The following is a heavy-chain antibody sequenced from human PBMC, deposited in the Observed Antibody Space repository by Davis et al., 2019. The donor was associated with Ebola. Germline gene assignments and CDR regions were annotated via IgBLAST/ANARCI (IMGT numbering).Heavy chain of an antibody. CDR2: ISAYNGNT. CDR3: ARDITMVQGGWFDP. CDR1: GYTFTSYG. V-gene: IGHV1-18*01. Sequence: ASVKVSCKASGYTFTSYGISWVRQAPGQGLEWMGWISAYNGNTNYAQKLQGRVTMTTNTSTSTAYMELRSLRSDDTAVYYCARDITMVQGGWFDPWGQGTLVTVSS. D-gene: IGHD3-10*01. J-gene: IGHJ5*02.